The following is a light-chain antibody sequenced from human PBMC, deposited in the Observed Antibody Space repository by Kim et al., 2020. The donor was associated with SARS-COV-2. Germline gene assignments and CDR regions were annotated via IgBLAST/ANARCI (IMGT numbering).Light chain of an antibody. CDR2: QDV. CDR1: RLRNKY. V-gene: IGLV3-1*01. CDR3: RAGDSPIVV. Sequence: SYELTQPPSVSVSPGQTASITCSGDRLRNKYVSWYQQKSGQSPILVIYQDVKRPSGIPERFSGSNPGNTATLTISGTQVRAEAAYYCRAGDSPIVVFGGG. J-gene: IGLJ2*01.